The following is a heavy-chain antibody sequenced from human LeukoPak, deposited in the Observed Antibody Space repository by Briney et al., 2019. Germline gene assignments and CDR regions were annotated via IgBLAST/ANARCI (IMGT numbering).Heavy chain of an antibody. CDR2: INPNSGGT. V-gene: IGHV1-2*02. Sequence: ASVKVSCKASGYTFTAYYMHWVRQAPGQGLEWMGWINPNSGGTNYAQKFQGRVTITRITSISTAYMEMSSLRSDDTAVYYCVRGAKCSGADCDSTKEYVYYFDYWGQGTLVTVSS. J-gene: IGHJ4*02. D-gene: IGHD6-25*01. CDR1: GYTFTAYY. CDR3: VRGAKCSGADCDSTKEYVYYFDY.